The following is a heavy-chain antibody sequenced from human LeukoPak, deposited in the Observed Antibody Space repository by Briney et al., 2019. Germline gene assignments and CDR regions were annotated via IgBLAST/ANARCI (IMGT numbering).Heavy chain of an antibody. J-gene: IGHJ5*02. CDR2: ISASGGT. D-gene: IGHD6-19*01. Sequence: PSETLSLTCTVSGGSISTYYWSWIRQSPGKGLEWIADISASGGTNYNPSLESRVTVSIDSSKNQFSLKLSSVTAADTAVFYCARSPHNSAWYEKWFDPWGQGTQVTVSS. CDR1: GGSISTYY. V-gene: IGHV4-4*08. CDR3: ARSPHNSAWYEKWFDP.